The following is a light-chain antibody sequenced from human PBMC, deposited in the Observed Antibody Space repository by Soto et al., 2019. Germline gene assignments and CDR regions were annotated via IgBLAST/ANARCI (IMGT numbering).Light chain of an antibody. CDR1: SGHSSYA. CDR2: LNSDGSH. CDR3: QPWGTGIHVV. Sequence: QSVLTQSPSASASLGASVKLTCTLSSGHSSYAIAWHQQQPEKGPRYLMKLNSDGSHSKGDGIPDRFSGSSSGAERYLTISSLQSEYEADYYCQPWGTGIHVVFGGGTRSPS. J-gene: IGLJ2*01. V-gene: IGLV4-69*01.